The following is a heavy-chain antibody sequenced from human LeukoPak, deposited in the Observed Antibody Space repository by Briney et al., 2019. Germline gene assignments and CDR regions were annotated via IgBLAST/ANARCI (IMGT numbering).Heavy chain of an antibody. CDR3: ARQSRSGRRGRLSNGFDI. J-gene: IGHJ3*02. D-gene: IGHD6-25*01. Sequence: PSETLSLTCTVSGGSISSSSYYWGWIRQPPGKGLEWIGSIYYSGSTYYNPSLKSRVTISVDTSKNQFSLKLSSVTAADTAVYYCARQSRSGRRGRLSNGFDIWGQGTMVTVSS. CDR1: GGSISSSSYY. V-gene: IGHV4-39*01. CDR2: IYYSGST.